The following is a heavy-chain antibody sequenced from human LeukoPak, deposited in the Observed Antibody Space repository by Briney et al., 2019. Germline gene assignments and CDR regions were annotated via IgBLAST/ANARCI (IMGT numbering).Heavy chain of an antibody. CDR3: ASKEVFDY. V-gene: IGHV3-74*01. J-gene: IGHJ4*02. CDR1: GFTLSSYW. CDR2: INSDGRST. Sequence: GGSLRLSCAASGFTLSSYWMHWVRQAPGKGLVWVSGINSDGRSTRYADSAKGRFTISRDNAKNTLYLQMNSLRAEDTAVYYCASKEVFDYWGQGTLVTVSS.